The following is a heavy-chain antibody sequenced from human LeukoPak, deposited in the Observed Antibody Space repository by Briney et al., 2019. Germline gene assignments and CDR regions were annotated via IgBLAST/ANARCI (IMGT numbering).Heavy chain of an antibody. Sequence: SQTLSLTCAISGDSVSNNYATWSWFRQSPSRGLEWLGRTYYRSKWYNDYAVSVKSRITISPDTSRNQFSLQLNSVTPDDTAVYYCAREGRSSGWYYGFDSWGQGTLVTVSS. V-gene: IGHV6-1*01. CDR3: AREGRSSGWYYGFDS. CDR2: TYYRSKWYN. D-gene: IGHD6-19*01. CDR1: GDSVSNNYAT. J-gene: IGHJ4*02.